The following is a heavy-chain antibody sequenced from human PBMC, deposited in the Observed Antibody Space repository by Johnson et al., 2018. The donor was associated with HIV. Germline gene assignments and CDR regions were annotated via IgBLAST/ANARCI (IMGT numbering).Heavy chain of an antibody. CDR1: GFTFSSYG. CDR3: ARACRDGYTCDVFDI. J-gene: IGHJ3*02. D-gene: IGHD5-24*01. CDR2: IRYDGSNK. Sequence: QVQLVESGGGVVQPGGSLRLSCAASGFTFSSYGMHWVRRAPGKGLAWVAFIRYDGSNKSYEDSVKGGFTISRDNPKNTLYLQMNSLRAEDTAVYYCARACRDGYTCDVFDIWGQGTMVTVSS. V-gene: IGHV3-30*02.